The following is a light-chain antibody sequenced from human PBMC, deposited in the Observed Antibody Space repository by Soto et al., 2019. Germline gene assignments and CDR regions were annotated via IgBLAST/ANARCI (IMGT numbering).Light chain of an antibody. Sequence: EIVMTQSPATLSVSPGERATLSCRASQNIDNKLVWYQQKPGQAPRLLIYDASNRATDIPARFSGSGSGTDFTLTISSLQPEDSAVYYCHQRSNWPLTFGGGTKVDIK. CDR1: QNIDNK. J-gene: IGKJ4*01. CDR3: HQRSNWPLT. CDR2: DAS. V-gene: IGKV3-11*01.